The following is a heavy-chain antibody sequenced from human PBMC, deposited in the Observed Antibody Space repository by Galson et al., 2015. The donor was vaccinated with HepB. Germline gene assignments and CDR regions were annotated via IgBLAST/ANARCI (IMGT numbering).Heavy chain of an antibody. CDR2: ISFDGSDK. J-gene: IGHJ6*02. CDR1: GFTFSGYA. V-gene: IGHV3-30*04. CDR3: ARDSQYDSTWEDKHFYYGMDV. D-gene: IGHD6-13*01. Sequence: SLRLSCAASGFTFSGYAIHWVRRAPGKGLEWVAVISFDGSDKYYADSVKGRFTISRDNSKNTLYLQMNSLRAEDTAVYYCARDSQYDSTWEDKHFYYGMDVWGQGTTVTVSS.